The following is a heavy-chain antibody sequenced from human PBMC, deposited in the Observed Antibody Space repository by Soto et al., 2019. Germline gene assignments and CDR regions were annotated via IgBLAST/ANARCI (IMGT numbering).Heavy chain of an antibody. CDR2: IYHSGYT. CDR1: GGSISSGGYA. Sequence: LSLTCAVSGGSISSGGYAWNWIRQPPGKGLEWIGYIYHSGYTSYNPSLKNRVTISVDKSKNQFSLTLSFVTAADTAVYYCARDSLTGNYFDPWGQGTLVTVSS. D-gene: IGHD1-7*01. CDR3: ARDSLTGNYFDP. V-gene: IGHV4-30-2*01. J-gene: IGHJ5*02.